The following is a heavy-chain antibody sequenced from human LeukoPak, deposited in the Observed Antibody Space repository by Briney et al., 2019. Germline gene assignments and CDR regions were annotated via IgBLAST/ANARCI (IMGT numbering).Heavy chain of an antibody. CDR3: ARRSINYDFWSGSHPYNWFDP. CDR2: IYHSGST. Sequence: SSETLSLTCAVSGYSISSGYYWGWIRQPPGKGLEWIGSIYHSGSTYHNPSLKSRVTISVDTSKNQFSLKLSSVTAADTAVYYCARRSINYDFWSGSHPYNWFDPWGQGTLVTVSS. V-gene: IGHV4-38-2*01. D-gene: IGHD3-3*01. CDR1: GYSISSGYY. J-gene: IGHJ5*02.